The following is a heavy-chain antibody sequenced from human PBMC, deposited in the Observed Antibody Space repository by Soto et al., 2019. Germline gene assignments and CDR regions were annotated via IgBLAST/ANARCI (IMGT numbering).Heavy chain of an antibody. CDR3: ARGGVGYGDYRNFFDY. CDR1: GGSISSYY. Sequence: LSLTCTVSGGSISSYYWSWIRQPAGKGLEWIGRIYTSGSTNYNPSLKSRVTMSVDTSKNQFSLKLSSVTAADTAVYYCARGGVGYGDYRNFFDYWGQGTLVTVSS. CDR2: IYTSGST. V-gene: IGHV4-4*07. J-gene: IGHJ4*02. D-gene: IGHD4-17*01.